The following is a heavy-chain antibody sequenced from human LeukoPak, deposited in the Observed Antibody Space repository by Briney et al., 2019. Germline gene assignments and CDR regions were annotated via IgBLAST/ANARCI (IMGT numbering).Heavy chain of an antibody. D-gene: IGHD6-13*01. V-gene: IGHV3-53*01. Sequence: GGSLRLSCAASGFTVSSNYMSWVRQAPGKGLEWVSVIYSGGSTYYADSVKGRFTISRDNSKNTLYLQVNSLRAEDTAVYYCARERVAAAANLGTYFDYWGQGTLVTVSS. J-gene: IGHJ4*02. CDR2: IYSGGST. CDR3: ARERVAAAANLGTYFDY. CDR1: GFTVSSNY.